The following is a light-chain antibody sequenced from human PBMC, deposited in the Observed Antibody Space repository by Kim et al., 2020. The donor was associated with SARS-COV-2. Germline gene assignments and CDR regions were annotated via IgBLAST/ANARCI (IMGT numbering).Light chain of an antibody. CDR2: WAS. J-gene: IGKJ4*01. CDR1: QSVLLSANNKNY. V-gene: IGKV4-1*01. Sequence: TINCKSSQSVLLSANNKNYLAWYQQKPGQPPKLLIYWASSRESGVPDRFSGSGSGTDFTLTITSLQPEDFATYYCQQSHTAPLLTFGGGTKVDIK. CDR3: QQSHTAPLLT.